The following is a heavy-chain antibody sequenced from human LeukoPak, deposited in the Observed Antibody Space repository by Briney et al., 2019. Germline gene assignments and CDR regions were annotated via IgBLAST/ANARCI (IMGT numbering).Heavy chain of an antibody. CDR2: MYYGGVT. Sequence: PSETLSLTCTVPGGSISSYSWSWIRQSPEKGLEWIGYMYYGGVTNYNPSLKSRVTILVDTSKNQFSLKLSSVTAADTAVYYCAREVTTTGHLDVWGQGTTVTVSS. CDR1: GGSISSYS. J-gene: IGHJ6*02. CDR3: AREVTTTGHLDV. D-gene: IGHD1-1*01. V-gene: IGHV4-59*01.